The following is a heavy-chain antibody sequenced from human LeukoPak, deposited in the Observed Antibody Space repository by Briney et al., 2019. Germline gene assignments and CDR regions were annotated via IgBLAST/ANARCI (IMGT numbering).Heavy chain of an antibody. CDR2: ISAYNGST. CDR1: GYTFNSYG. J-gene: IGHJ4*02. D-gene: IGHD2-2*01. CDR3: AREGYCNSTSCDKPFDC. Sequence: ASVKVSRKASGYTFNSYGISWVRQAPGQGLEWMGWISAYNGSTNYAQKFQDRVTMTTDTSTSTAYMELRSLRSDDTAVYYCAREGYCNSTSCDKPFDCWGQGALVTVSS. V-gene: IGHV1-18*01.